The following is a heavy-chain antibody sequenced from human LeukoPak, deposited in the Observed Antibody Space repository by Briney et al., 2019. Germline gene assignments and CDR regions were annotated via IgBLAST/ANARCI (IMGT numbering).Heavy chain of an antibody. V-gene: IGHV3-15*01. Sequence: PGGSLRLSCAVSGFTFSNAWMSWVRQAPRKGLEWVGRIKSKTDGGTTDYAATVKGRFTISTADSKNTLYLQIKRLKTVDAAVYYLSSCRPYYFGGSCYYGFDYWGQGTLVTVSS. D-gene: IGHD3-22*01. CDR2: IKSKTDGGTT. J-gene: IGHJ4*02. CDR3: SSCRPYYFGGSCYYGFDY. CDR1: GFTFSNAW.